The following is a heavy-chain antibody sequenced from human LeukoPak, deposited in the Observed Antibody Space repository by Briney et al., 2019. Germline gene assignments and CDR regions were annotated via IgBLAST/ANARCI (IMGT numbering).Heavy chain of an antibody. CDR2: ISYDGSNK. CDR3: ARSVPAAIVHYFQH. Sequence: GGPLRLSWPALGFTFITYPMPWFRQAPAKGLEWVVVISYDGSNKYYADSVKGRFTISRDNSKNTLYLQMNSLRAEDTAVYYCARSVPAAIVHYFQHWGQGTLVTVSS. V-gene: IGHV3-30-3*01. J-gene: IGHJ1*01. CDR1: GFTFITYP. D-gene: IGHD2-2*02.